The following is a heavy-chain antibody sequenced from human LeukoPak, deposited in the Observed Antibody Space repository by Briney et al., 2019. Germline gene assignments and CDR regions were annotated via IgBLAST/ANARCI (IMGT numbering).Heavy chain of an antibody. CDR1: GFTFSSYA. CDR2: ISYDGSNK. V-gene: IGHV3-30*14. J-gene: IGHJ4*02. Sequence: PGRSLRLSCAASGFTFSSYAMHWVRQAPGKGLEWVAVISYDGSNKYYADSVKGRFTISRDNSKNTLYLQMNSLRAEDTAVYYCTRADRVMVRGTEPIEYFDYWGQGTLVTVSS. CDR3: TRADRVMVRGTEPIEYFDY. D-gene: IGHD3-10*01.